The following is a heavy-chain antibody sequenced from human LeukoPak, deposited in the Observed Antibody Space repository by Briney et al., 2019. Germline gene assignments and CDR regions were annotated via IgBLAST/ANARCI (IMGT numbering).Heavy chain of an antibody. J-gene: IGHJ6*03. V-gene: IGHV4-59*08. CDR1: GGSISSYY. D-gene: IGHD2-15*01. Sequence: PSETLSLTCTVSGGSISSYYWSWIRQPTGKGLEWIGYIYDSGSTNYNPSLKSRVTISVDTSKNQFSLKLSSVTAADTAVYYCARIHPPRYCSGGSCYTYYYYYMDVWGKGTTVTVSS. CDR3: ARIHPPRYCSGGSCYTYYYYYMDV. CDR2: IYDSGST.